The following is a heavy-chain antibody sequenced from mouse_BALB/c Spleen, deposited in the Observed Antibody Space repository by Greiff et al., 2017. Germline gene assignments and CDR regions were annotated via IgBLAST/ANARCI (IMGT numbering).Heavy chain of an antibody. CDR1: GFTFSSYT. CDR3: ARQDDYGPFDY. V-gene: IGHV5-12-2*01. J-gene: IGHJ2*01. CDR2: ISNGGGST. D-gene: IGHD2-4*01. Sequence: EVQLVESGGGLVQPGGSLKLSCAASGFTFSSYTMSWVRQTPEKRLEWVAYISNGGGSTYYPDTVKGRFTISRDNAKNTLYLQMSSLKSEDTAMYYCARQDDYGPFDYWGQGTTLTVSS.